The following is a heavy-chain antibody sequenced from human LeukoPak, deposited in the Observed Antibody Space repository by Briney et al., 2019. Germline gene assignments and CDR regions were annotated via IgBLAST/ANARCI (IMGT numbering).Heavy chain of an antibody. V-gene: IGHV4-39*01. Sequence: SETLSLTCSVSGDSISSGSYHWSWIRQPPGKGLEWIGNMYYSGSTYYNPSLKSRVTISVDTSKNQFSLKLSSVTAADTAVYYCGRHVWGRGSGTSDIWGQGTMVTVSS. J-gene: IGHJ3*02. CDR3: GRHVWGRGSGTSDI. D-gene: IGHD7-27*01. CDR2: MYYSGST. CDR1: GDSISSGSYH.